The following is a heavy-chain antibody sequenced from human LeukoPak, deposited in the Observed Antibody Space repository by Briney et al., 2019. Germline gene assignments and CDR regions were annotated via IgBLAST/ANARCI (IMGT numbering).Heavy chain of an antibody. J-gene: IGHJ4*02. V-gene: IGHV5-51*01. CDR1: GYSFTSYW. CDR3: ARLHYGRSVDY. D-gene: IGHD4-17*01. CDR2: IYPGDSDT. Sequence: GESLKISCKGFGYSFTSYWIAWVRQMPGKGPGWMGIIYPGDSDTRYSPSFQGQVTISADKSISTAYLQWSSLKASDTAIYYCARLHYGRSVDYWGQGTLVTVFS.